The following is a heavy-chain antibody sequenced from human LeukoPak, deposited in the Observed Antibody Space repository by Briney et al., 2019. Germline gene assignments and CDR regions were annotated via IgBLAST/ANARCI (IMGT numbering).Heavy chain of an antibody. CDR3: ARGFSSFDY. CDR1: GFTFTNYE. CDR2: ISSSGNTR. J-gene: IGHJ4*02. V-gene: IGHV3-48*03. Sequence: HSGGSLRLSCAASGFTFTNYEMNWVRQAPGKGLEWVSYISSSGNTRYYTDSVKGRFTISRDNAKNSLDLQMSSPRAEDTAVYYCARGFSSFDYWGQGTLVTVSS.